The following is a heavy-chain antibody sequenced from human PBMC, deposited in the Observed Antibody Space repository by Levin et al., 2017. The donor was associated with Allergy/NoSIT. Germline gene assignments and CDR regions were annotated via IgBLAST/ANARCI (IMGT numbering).Heavy chain of an antibody. CDR2: IYYTGST. CDR3: TTSSGWSRPSN. V-gene: IGHV4-59*08. D-gene: IGHD6-13*01. CDR1: GGSISGYY. Sequence: SETLSLTCTVSGGSISGYYWSWFRQPPGKGLEWIGYIYYTGSTNYNPSLKSRVTISVDTSKNQFSLILSSVTAADTAVYYCTTSSGWSRPSNWGQGTLVTVSS. J-gene: IGHJ4*02.